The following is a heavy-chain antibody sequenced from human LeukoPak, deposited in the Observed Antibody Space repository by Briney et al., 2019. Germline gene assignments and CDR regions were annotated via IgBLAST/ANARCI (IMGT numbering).Heavy chain of an antibody. D-gene: IGHD5-18*01. V-gene: IGHV3-21*01. CDR3: ARLTGVVNAFDY. CDR1: GFTFSTYS. J-gene: IGHJ4*02. Sequence: PGGSLRLSCAASGFTFSTYSMTWVRQAPGKGLGWVSSISSGSSDISYADSVKGRFTISRDNAKYSLYLQVNSLRAEDTAVYYCARLTGVVNAFDYWGQGTLVTVSS. CDR2: ISSGSSDI.